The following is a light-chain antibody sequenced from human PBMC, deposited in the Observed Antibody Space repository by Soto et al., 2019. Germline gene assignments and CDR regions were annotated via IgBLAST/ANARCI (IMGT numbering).Light chain of an antibody. Sequence: DIQMTQSPSTLSASVGDRVTITCRASQSISGWLSWYQQKPGKAPKLLIYDASSLQSGVPSRFSGSGSGTSFTLTISSLQPDDFATYYCQQYNSYWGTFGQGTKVEIK. V-gene: IGKV1-5*01. CDR2: DAS. CDR3: QQYNSYWGT. CDR1: QSISGW. J-gene: IGKJ1*01.